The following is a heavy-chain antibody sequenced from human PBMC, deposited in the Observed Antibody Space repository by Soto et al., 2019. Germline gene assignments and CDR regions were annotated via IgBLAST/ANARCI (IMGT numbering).Heavy chain of an antibody. CDR2: ISGGGGGT. D-gene: IGHD6-19*01. Sequence: GGSLRLSCVASGFTFSSYAMSWVRQAPGKGLEWVSVISGGGGGTYYADSVKGRFTISRDTSKNTLYLQMNSLSAEDTAVYYFAPGGLAVAGTGWFDPWCQGTLVTVSS. V-gene: IGHV3-23*01. J-gene: IGHJ5*02. CDR3: APGGLAVAGTGWFDP. CDR1: GFTFSSYA.